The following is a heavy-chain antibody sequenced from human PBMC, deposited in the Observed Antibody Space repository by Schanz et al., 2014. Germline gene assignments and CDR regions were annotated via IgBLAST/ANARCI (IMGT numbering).Heavy chain of an antibody. CDR3: ARGSSASLSRVWFDL. Sequence: EVLLLESGGRVERPGGSLRLSCAASGFIFDDYGMSWVRQVPGKGLEWVSGINWNGGDTSYADSVKGRFIISRDNAKNSLYLKMNSLRAGDTAFYHCARGSSASLSRVWFDLWGQGTLVTVSS. V-gene: IGHV3-20*01. J-gene: IGHJ5*02. CDR2: INWNGGDT. D-gene: IGHD6-6*01. CDR1: GFIFDDYG.